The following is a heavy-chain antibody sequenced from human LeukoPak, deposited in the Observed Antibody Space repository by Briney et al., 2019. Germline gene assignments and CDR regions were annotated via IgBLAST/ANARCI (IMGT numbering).Heavy chain of an antibody. Sequence: PGGSLRLSCTVSGFTVSSNSMSWVRQAPGKGLEWVSFIYSDNTHYSDSVKGRFTISRDNSKNTLYLQMNSLRAEDTAVYYCAKVRGYGDDYWGQGTLVTVSS. CDR1: GFTVSSNS. CDR2: IYSDNT. V-gene: IGHV3-53*01. D-gene: IGHD4-17*01. J-gene: IGHJ4*02. CDR3: AKVRGYGDDY.